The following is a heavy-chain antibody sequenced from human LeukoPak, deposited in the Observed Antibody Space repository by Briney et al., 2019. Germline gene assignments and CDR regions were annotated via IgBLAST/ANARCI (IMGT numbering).Heavy chain of an antibody. V-gene: IGHV3-30-3*01. CDR3: ARDIAARPYSLFDY. J-gene: IGHJ4*02. CDR1: GFTFSSYA. Sequence: GGSLRLSCAASGFTFSSYAMHWVRQAPGKGLEWVAVISFDGNNKYYADSVKGRFTLSRDNSKNTLYLQMNSLRTEDTAVYYCARDIAARPYSLFDYWGQGTLVTVSS. D-gene: IGHD6-6*01. CDR2: ISFDGNNK.